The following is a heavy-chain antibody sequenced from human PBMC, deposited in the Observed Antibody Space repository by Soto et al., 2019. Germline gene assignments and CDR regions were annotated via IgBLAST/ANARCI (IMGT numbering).Heavy chain of an antibody. CDR2: IYSSGST. CDR1: GGSISSSVYY. V-gene: IGHV4-39*01. J-gene: IGHJ3*01. Sequence: SETLSLTCTVSGGSISSSVYYWAWIRQPPGKGLEWIGSIYSSGSTYYNPSLRSRVTISVDTSKNQFSLKLSSVTAEDTAVYYSATPVSSGYQGLEVWRQGTLVTVSS. D-gene: IGHD3-22*01. CDR3: ATPVSSGYQGLEV.